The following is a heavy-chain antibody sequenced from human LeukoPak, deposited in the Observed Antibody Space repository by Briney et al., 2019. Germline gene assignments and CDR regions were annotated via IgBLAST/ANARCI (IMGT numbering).Heavy chain of an antibody. Sequence: SETLSLTCTVSGGSISSGGYYWSWIRQHPGKGLEWIGYIYYSGSTYYNPSLKSRVTISVDTSKNQFSLKLSSVTAADTAVYYCASLVVPAAQYYFDYWGQGTLVTVSS. CDR3: ASLVVPAAQYYFDY. D-gene: IGHD2-2*01. J-gene: IGHJ4*02. V-gene: IGHV4-31*03. CDR1: GGSISSGGYY. CDR2: IYYSGST.